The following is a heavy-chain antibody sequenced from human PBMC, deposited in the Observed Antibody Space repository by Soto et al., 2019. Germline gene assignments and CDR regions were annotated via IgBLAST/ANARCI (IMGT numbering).Heavy chain of an antibody. CDR1: GFTFDDYA. V-gene: IGHV3-9*01. J-gene: IGHJ4*02. D-gene: IGHD3-9*01. CDR3: VKEHSNDILTGYSDFDY. Sequence: EVQLVESGGGLVQPGRSLRLSCAASGFTFDDYAMHWVRQAPGKGLEWVSGISWNSGRIGYGDSVKGRFTISRDNAKNSLYLQMNSLRAEDTALYYCVKEHSNDILTGYSDFDYWGQGTLVTVSS. CDR2: ISWNSGRI.